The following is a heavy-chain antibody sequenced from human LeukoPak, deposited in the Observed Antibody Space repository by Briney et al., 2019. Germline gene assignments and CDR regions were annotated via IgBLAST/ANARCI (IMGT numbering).Heavy chain of an antibody. CDR2: ISPGDSAT. Sequence: GGPLQFSGKASGSRSTNSWIGWVRQLHGKGLELMGIISPGDSATRYTPSFQRQVTISADKSISTAYLQWSSLTASDTAIYYCARSPKNSGYNSGLDCFDDWGQGTLVTVSS. CDR3: ARSPKNSGYNSGLDCFDD. V-gene: IGHV5-51*01. D-gene: IGHD6-19*01. CDR1: GSRSTNSW. J-gene: IGHJ4*02.